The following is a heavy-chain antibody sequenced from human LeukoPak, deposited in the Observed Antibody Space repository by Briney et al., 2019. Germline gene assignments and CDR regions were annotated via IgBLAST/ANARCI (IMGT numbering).Heavy chain of an antibody. CDR1: GYTFTGYY. Sequence: ASVKVSCKASGYTFTGYYIHWVRQAPGQGLEWMGWINPNSGDTHYAQKFQGRVTMTRDTSITTAYMGLNSLISDDTAVYYCARVQYQLLFEGNWFDPWGQGTLVTVSS. CDR2: INPNSGDT. CDR3: ARVQYQLLFEGNWFDP. D-gene: IGHD2-2*01. J-gene: IGHJ5*02. V-gene: IGHV1-2*02.